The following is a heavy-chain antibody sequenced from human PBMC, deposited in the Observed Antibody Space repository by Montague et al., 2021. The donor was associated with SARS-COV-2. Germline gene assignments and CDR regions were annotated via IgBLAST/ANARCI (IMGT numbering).Heavy chain of an antibody. CDR3: ARDSEYSIDY. V-gene: IGHV6-1*01. J-gene: IGHJ4*02. CDR2: PLHKTKRYN. CDR1: GDSVVKLRRR. D-gene: IGHD6-6*01. Sequence: CAISGDSVVKLRRRSEEHTSELQSQPELVCSPLHKTKRYNDYAVSMQIRVTINPDTSKNQFSLHVNSVTPEDTAVYYCARDSEYSIDYWGQGLLVTVSS.